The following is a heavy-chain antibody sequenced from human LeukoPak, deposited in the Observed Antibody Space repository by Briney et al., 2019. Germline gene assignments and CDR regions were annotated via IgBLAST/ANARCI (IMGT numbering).Heavy chain of an antibody. V-gene: IGHV3-30*02. Sequence: GGSLRLSCAASGFTFSSYGMHWVRQAPGKGLEWVAFIRYDGSNKYYADSVKGRFTISRDNSKNTLYLQMNSLRAEDTAVYYCAKSELVVPDYYYYYYMDVWGKGTTVTISS. D-gene: IGHD2-2*01. CDR3: AKSELVVPDYYYYYYMDV. CDR2: IRYDGSNK. J-gene: IGHJ6*03. CDR1: GFTFSSYG.